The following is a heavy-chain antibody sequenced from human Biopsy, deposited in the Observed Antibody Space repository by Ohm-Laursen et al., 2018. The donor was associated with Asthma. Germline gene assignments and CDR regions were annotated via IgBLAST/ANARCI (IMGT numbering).Heavy chain of an antibody. J-gene: IGHJ6*02. CDR1: GAILSSFG. CDR2: VIPIYGTT. CDR3: ARGGYYGDRRHHNGLDV. D-gene: IGHD4-17*01. V-gene: IGHV1-69*13. Sequence: GASVTVSCPAHGAILSSFGIKSVRKAPGQGLEWMGGVIPIYGTTHTAQKFQGRVTITADESTSTAYMELTSLRKEDTAVDYCARGGYYGDRRHHNGLDVWGQGATVTVSS.